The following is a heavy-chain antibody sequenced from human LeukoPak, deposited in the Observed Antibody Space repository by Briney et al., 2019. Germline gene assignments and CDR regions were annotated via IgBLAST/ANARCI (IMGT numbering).Heavy chain of an antibody. V-gene: IGHV4-59*01. Sequence: SETLSLTCSVSGHPISRFYWSGARQPPGEGLEWIGYTGVTNYHPSLKSRVTISLDASKSHFSLKLSSVTAADTAMYYCARVNIAVAGDASDVWGRGTMVTVSS. CDR3: ARVNIAVAGDASDV. CDR2: YTGVT. J-gene: IGHJ3*01. CDR1: GHPISRFY. D-gene: IGHD6-19*01.